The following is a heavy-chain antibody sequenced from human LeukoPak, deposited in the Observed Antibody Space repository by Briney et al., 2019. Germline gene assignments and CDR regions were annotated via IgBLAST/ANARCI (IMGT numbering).Heavy chain of an antibody. CDR1: GYTFTSYD. CDR2: MNPNSGNT. J-gene: IGHJ6*02. Sequence: ASVKVSCKASGYTFTSYDINWVRQATGQGLEWMGWMNPNSGNTGYAQKFQGRVTMTRNTSISTAYMELSSLRSGDTAVYYCARQGYDILTGYVSYYYGMDVWGQGTTVTVSS. CDR3: ARQGYDILTGYVSYYYGMDV. V-gene: IGHV1-8*01. D-gene: IGHD3-9*01.